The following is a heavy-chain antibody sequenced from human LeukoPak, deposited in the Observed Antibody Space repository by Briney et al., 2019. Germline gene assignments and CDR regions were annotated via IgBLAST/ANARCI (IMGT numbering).Heavy chain of an antibody. J-gene: IGHJ4*02. CDR2: IYYSGST. V-gene: IGHV4-39*07. CDR1: GGSISSSSYY. Sequence: SETLSLTCTVSGGSISSSSYYWGWIRQPPGKGLEWIGSIYYSGSTNYNPSLKSRVTISVDTSKNQFSLKLSSVTAADTAVYYCARVRMATIDYWGQGTLVTVSS. CDR3: ARVRMATIDY. D-gene: IGHD5-24*01.